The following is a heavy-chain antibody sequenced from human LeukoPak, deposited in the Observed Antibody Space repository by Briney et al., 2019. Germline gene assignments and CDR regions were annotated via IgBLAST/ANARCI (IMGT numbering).Heavy chain of an antibody. Sequence: PSETLSLTCAVYGGSFSGYYWSWIRQPPGKGLEWIGEIDHSGSTKYNPSLNSRLTISLDVSKNQLSLKLRSVTAADTAVYFCVRGVTRGYIYADWGQGTLVTVSS. V-gene: IGHV4-34*01. J-gene: IGHJ4*02. CDR2: IDHSGST. CDR1: GGSFSGYY. D-gene: IGHD5-18*01. CDR3: VRGVTRGYIYAD.